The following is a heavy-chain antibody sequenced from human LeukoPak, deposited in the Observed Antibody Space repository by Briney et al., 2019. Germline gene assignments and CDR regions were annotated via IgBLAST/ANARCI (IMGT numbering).Heavy chain of an antibody. V-gene: IGHV3-7*04. CDR1: GFTFSSYW. CDR2: IKQDGSEK. CDR3: ARDEHQYFHATSGRFDY. J-gene: IGHJ4*02. Sequence: GGSLRLSCAASGFTFSSYWMGWVRQAPGKGLEWVANIKQDGSEKYYVGSVRGRFTISRDNAKNSLYLQMNSLGAEDTALYYCARDEHQYFHATSGRFDYWGQGILVTVSS. D-gene: IGHD2/OR15-2a*01.